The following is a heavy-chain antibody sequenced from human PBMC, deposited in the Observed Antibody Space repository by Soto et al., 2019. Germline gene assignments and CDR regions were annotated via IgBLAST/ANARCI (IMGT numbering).Heavy chain of an antibody. V-gene: IGHV4-59*01. CDR2: IYYSGST. CDR3: ARGGGGGNYDILTGYYINAWRMGNWFDP. J-gene: IGHJ5*02. D-gene: IGHD3-9*01. Sequence: QVQLQESGPGLVKPSETLSLTCTVSGGSISSYYWSWIRQPPGKGLEWIGYIYYSGSTNYNPSLKRRVPCAGDTPQNQFALRLSVVTGGDKAGYYCARGGGGGNYDILTGYYINAWRMGNWFDPWGQGTLVTVSS. CDR1: GGSISSYY.